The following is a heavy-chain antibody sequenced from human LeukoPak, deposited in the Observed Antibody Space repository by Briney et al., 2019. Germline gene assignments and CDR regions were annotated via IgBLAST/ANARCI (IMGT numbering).Heavy chain of an antibody. V-gene: IGHV3-30*18. CDR3: ANIPISGGGGY. J-gene: IGHJ4*02. CDR2: ISYDGSNK. D-gene: IGHD3-3*02. CDR1: GFTFSSYG. Sequence: PGRSLRLSCAASGFTFSSYGMHWVRQAPGKGLEWVAVISYDGSNKYYADSVKGRFTISRDNSKNTLYLQMNSLRAEDTAVYHCANIPISGGGGYWGQGTLVTVSS.